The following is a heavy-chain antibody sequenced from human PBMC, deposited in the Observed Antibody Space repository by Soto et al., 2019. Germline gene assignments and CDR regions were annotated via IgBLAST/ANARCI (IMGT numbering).Heavy chain of an antibody. Sequence: ETLSLTCTVSSGSINSFYWAWMRQPAGKGLEWIGRIHSSGTTNYNPSLSSRVTMSADPSKNQFSLRLTSVTAADTAVYYCARDRIIGTSYSDYWGQGILVTVSS. CDR3: ARDRIIGTSYSDY. CDR2: IHSSGTT. CDR1: SGSINSFY. D-gene: IGHD1-7*01. V-gene: IGHV4-4*07. J-gene: IGHJ4*02.